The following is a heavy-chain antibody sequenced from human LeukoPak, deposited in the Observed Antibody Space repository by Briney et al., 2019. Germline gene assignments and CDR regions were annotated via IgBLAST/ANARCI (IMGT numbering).Heavy chain of an antibody. CDR3: AREKGGVVVVAAYDAFDI. Sequence: EASVKVSCKASGYTFTGYYMHWVRQAPGQGLEWMGWINPNSGGTNYAQKFQGRVTMTRDTSISTAYMELSRLRSDDTAVYYCAREKGGVVVVAAYDAFDIWGQGTMVTVSS. J-gene: IGHJ3*02. D-gene: IGHD2-15*01. CDR1: GYTFTGYY. CDR2: INPNSGGT. V-gene: IGHV1-2*02.